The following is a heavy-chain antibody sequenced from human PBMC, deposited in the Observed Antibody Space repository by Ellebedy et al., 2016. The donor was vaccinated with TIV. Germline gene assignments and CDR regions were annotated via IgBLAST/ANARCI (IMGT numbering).Heavy chain of an antibody. Sequence: KVSCKDSGYSFTTYWIGWVRQMPGKGLEWMGTIYPGDSGARSNPSFQGTVTISADKSTSTAYLQWNSLKASDTAMYYCARHRWGAVITSAFDSWGQGALVTVSS. V-gene: IGHV5-51*01. CDR2: IYPGDSGA. CDR3: ARHRWGAVITSAFDS. CDR1: GYSFTTYW. J-gene: IGHJ4*02. D-gene: IGHD1-26*01.